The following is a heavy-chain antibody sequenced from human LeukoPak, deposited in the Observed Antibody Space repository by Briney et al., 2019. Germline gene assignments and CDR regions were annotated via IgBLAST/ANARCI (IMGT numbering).Heavy chain of an antibody. J-gene: IGHJ5*02. V-gene: IGHV3-21*04. CDR3: ARDRGTTMNNWFDP. CDR1: GFTFSSYG. Sequence: GGSLRLSCAASGFTFSSYGMNWVRQAPGKGLEWVSSISSSSSYIYSADSVKGRFTISRDNAKNSLYLQMNSLRAEDTALYHCARDRGTTMNNWFDPWGQGTLVTVSS. CDR2: ISSSSSYI. D-gene: IGHD4-17*01.